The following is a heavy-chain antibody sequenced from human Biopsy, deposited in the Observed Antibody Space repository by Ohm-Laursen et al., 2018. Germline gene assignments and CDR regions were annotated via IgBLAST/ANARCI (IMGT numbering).Heavy chain of an antibody. Sequence: SVKVSCKVSGGTFSNYGVNWVRQAPGQGLEWLGGNIPILGTGNYAQKFQDRVTVAADTSPSTATMELRSLRSDDTAVYYCATKLTGYFHHWGQGTLVIVSS. CDR1: GGTFSNYG. CDR3: ATKLTGYFHH. D-gene: IGHD3-9*01. J-gene: IGHJ1*01. V-gene: IGHV1-69*06. CDR2: NIPILGTG.